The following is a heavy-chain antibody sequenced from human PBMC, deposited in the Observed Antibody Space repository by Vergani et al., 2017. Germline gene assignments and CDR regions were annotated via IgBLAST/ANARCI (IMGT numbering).Heavy chain of an antibody. CDR2: ISWNSGSI. Sequence: EVQLLESGGGLVQPGGSLRLSCAASGFTFDDYAMHWVRQAPGKGLEWVSGISWNSGSIGYADSVKGRFTISRDNAKNSLYLQMNSLRAEDTAVYYCARDLFLGYDRFDPWGQGTLVTVSS. CDR3: ARDLFLGYDRFDP. D-gene: IGHD2-2*01. J-gene: IGHJ5*02. CDR1: GFTFDDYA. V-gene: IGHV3-9*01.